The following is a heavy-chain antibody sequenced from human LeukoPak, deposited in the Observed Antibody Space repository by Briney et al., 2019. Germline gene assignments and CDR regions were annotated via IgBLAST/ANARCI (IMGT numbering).Heavy chain of an antibody. D-gene: IGHD3-10*01. J-gene: IGHJ4*02. CDR1: GFTFSSYW. Sequence: GGSLSLSCAASGFTFSSYWMSWVRQAPGKGLEWVANIKQEGRQNYYVDSVKGRFTISRDNAKHSMYLQMNSLRAEDTAVYYCARRFYGSGSLSFDYWGQGTLVTVTS. V-gene: IGHV3-7*01. CDR2: IKQEGRQN. CDR3: ARRFYGSGSLSFDY.